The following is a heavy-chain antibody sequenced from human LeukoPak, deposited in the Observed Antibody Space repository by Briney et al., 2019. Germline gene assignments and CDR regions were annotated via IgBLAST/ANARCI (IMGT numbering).Heavy chain of an antibody. CDR2: IYHSGST. V-gene: IGHV4-30-2*01. J-gene: IGHJ4*02. CDR1: GGSISSGGYS. D-gene: IGHD6-19*01. CDR3: ARGMGLVSFDH. Sequence: SQTLSLTCAVSGGSISSGGYSWSWIRQPPGKGLEWIGYIYHSGSTYYNPSLKSRVTISVDRSKNQFSLKLSSVTAADTAVYYCARGMGLVSFDHWGQGTLVTVSS.